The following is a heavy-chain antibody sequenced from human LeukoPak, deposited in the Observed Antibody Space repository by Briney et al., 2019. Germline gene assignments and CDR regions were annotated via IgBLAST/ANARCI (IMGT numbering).Heavy chain of an antibody. J-gene: IGHJ3*02. Sequence: SETLSLTCTVSGGSISSYYWSWIRQPPGKGLEWIGYIYYSGSTNYNPSLKSRVTISVDTSKNQFSLKLSSVTAADTAVYYCARAGNLKAFDIWGRRTMVTVSS. CDR1: GGSISSYY. V-gene: IGHV4-59*08. CDR3: ARAGNLKAFDI. D-gene: IGHD1-14*01. CDR2: IYYSGST.